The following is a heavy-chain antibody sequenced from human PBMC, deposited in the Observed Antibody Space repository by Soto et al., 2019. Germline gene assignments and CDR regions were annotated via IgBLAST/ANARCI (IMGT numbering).Heavy chain of an antibody. V-gene: IGHV3-7*05. CDR2: INHDGSDK. CDR1: GFTFNNYW. J-gene: IGHJ6*02. CDR3: ARAWVARYHYYFGMDV. Sequence: EVQLVESGGGLVQPGGSLRLSCVASGFTFNNYWMSWVRQCPGKGLEWVADINHDGSDKYHVDSVKGRFTVSRDNAKNSLYLQMNSLRDEDTAVYYCARAWVARYHYYFGMDVWGQGTTVIVSS.